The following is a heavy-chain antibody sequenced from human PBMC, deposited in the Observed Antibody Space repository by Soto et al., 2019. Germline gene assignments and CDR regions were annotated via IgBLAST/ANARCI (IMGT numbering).Heavy chain of an antibody. CDR2: INAGNGKT. CDR1: GYTFTSYA. Sequence: QVQLVQSGAEVKKPGASVKVSCKASGYTFTSYAIHWVRQAPGQRLEWMGWINAGNGKTKYSQKFQDRVTITRDTSASTAYMELSSLSSEDTAVYYCARDLGGWPDYWGQGTLVTVSS. J-gene: IGHJ4*02. V-gene: IGHV1-3*01. CDR3: ARDLGGWPDY. D-gene: IGHD6-19*01.